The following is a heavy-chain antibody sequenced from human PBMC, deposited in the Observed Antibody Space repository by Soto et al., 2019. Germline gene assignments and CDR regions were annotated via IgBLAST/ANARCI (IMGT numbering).Heavy chain of an antibody. CDR2: IIPILGIA. D-gene: IGHD3-22*01. CDR1: GGTFSSYT. CDR3: ARDYYDSSGYVDY. Sequence: QVQLVQSGAEVKKPGSSVKVSCKASGGTFSSYTISWVRQAPEQGLEWMGRIIPILGIANYAQKFQGRVTITADKSTSTAYMELSSLRSEDTAVYYCARDYYDSSGYVDYWGQGTLVTVSS. V-gene: IGHV1-69*08. J-gene: IGHJ4*02.